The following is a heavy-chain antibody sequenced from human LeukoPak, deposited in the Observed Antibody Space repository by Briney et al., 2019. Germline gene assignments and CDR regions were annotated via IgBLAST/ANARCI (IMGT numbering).Heavy chain of an antibody. D-gene: IGHD6-19*01. CDR3: ATSIGVLPGY. V-gene: IGHV3-9*01. J-gene: IGHJ4*02. CDR2: ISWNSGSI. Sequence: GGSLRLSCAASGFTFDDYAMHWVRQAPGKGLEWVSGISWNSGSIGYADSVKGRFTISRDNAKNSLYLQMKSLRAEDTAVYYCATSIGVLPGYWGQGTLVTVSS. CDR1: GFTFDDYA.